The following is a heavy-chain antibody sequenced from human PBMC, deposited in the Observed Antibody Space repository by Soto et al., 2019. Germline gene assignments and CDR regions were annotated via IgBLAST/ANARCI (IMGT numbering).Heavy chain of an antibody. J-gene: IGHJ5*02. D-gene: IGHD4-17*01. V-gene: IGHV3-23*01. CDR2: ISGSGGTT. CDR1: GLTFSTYA. CDR3: AKGPTSVTTRWFDP. Sequence: PGGSLRLSCAASGLTFSTYAMSWVRQAPGKGLEWVSVISGSGGTTYYADSVKGRFTLSRDNSKNTVYLQMNSLRADDTAVYYCAKGPTSVTTRWFDPWGQGTLVTVSS.